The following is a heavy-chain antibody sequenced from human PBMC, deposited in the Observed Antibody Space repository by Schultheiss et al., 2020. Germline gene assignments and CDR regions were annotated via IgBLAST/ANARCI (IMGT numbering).Heavy chain of an antibody. CDR1: GGSIISYY. V-gene: IGHV4-59*01. Sequence: SETLSLTCTVSGGSIISYYWSWIRQPPGKGLEWIGTIYYSGTTYYNPSLKSRVTISVDTSKNQFSLKLSSVTAADTAVYYGAEEYSSGWYYWGQGTLVTVSS. CDR2: IYYSGTT. J-gene: IGHJ4*02. D-gene: IGHD6-19*01. CDR3: AEEYSSGWYY.